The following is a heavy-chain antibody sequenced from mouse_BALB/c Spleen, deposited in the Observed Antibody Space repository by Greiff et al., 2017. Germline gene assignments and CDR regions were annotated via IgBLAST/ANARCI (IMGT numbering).Heavy chain of an antibody. CDR1: GFNIKDTY. V-gene: IGHV14-3*02. CDR3: ASDRLLTYYY. J-gene: IGHJ4*01. CDR2: IDPANGNT. Sequence: VQLKESGAELVKPGASVKLSCTASGFNIKDTYMHWVKQRPEQGLEWIGRIDPANGNTKYDPKFQGKATITADTSSNTAYLQLSSLTSEDTAVYYCASDRLLTYYYWGQGTSVTVSS. D-gene: IGHD4-1*01.